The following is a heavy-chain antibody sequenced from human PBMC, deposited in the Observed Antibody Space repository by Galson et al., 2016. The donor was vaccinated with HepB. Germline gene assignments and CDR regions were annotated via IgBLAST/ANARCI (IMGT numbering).Heavy chain of an antibody. CDR1: GVSVSISDYY. V-gene: IGHV4-31*03. D-gene: IGHD5-12*01. J-gene: IGHJ6*02. CDR3: ARDRGYRFHYYGMDV. CDR2: IDHSGST. Sequence: LSLTCTVSGVSVSISDYYWSWIRQHPGKGLEWIGYIDHSGSTYSNPSLKSRVTFSVDTSKNQFSLKLSSVTAADTAVYYCARDRGYRFHYYGMDVWGRGTTVTVSS.